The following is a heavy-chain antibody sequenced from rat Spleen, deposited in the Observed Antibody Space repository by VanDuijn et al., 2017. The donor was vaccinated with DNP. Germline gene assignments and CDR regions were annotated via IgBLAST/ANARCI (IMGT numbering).Heavy chain of an antibody. CDR3: AGHGWATRESHFDY. J-gene: IGHJ2*01. CDR1: GFTFSNYY. V-gene: IGHV5S11*01. Sequence: EVQLVESGGDLLQPGRSLKLSCVASGFTFSNYYMAWVRQAPPKGMEWVARISSDGGNTYYRDSVKGRFTISRDNAKSTLYLQMDSLRSEETATYYCAGHGWATRESHFDYWGKGVMVTVSS. D-gene: IGHD1-4*01. CDR2: ISSDGGNT.